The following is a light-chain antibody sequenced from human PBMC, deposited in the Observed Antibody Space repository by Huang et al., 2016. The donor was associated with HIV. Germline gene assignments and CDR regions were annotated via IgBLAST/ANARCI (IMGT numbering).Light chain of an antibody. J-gene: IGKJ1*01. CDR2: GAS. Sequence: EIMMTQSPATLSVSPGERATLSCTASQSVSGNLAWYQHTSGQAPRLLIHGASTRATGVPARFRASGSGTEFTLTVDSLQSEDFAVYYCQQYNSWPTTFGQGTRMEV. V-gene: IGKV3-15*01. CDR3: QQYNSWPTT. CDR1: QSVSGN.